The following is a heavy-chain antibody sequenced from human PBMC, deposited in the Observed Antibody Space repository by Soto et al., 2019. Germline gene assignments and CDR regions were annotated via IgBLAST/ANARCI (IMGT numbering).Heavy chain of an antibody. Sequence: ASVKVSCKASGYTFTSYAMHWVRQAPGQRLEWMGWINAGNGNTKYSQKFQGRVTITRDTSASTAYMELSSLRVEDRAIYYCAREPYIMGPTGAFDVWGQGTMVTVSS. J-gene: IGHJ3*01. D-gene: IGHD1-26*01. V-gene: IGHV1-3*01. CDR3: AREPYIMGPTGAFDV. CDR1: GYTFTSYA. CDR2: INAGNGNT.